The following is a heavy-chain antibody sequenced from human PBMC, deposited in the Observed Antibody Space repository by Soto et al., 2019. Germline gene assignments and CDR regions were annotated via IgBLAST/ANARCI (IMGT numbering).Heavy chain of an antibody. J-gene: IGHJ6*03. CDR1: GFTFSSYW. CDR3: AREVVTPYYYYYMDV. CDR2: IKQDGSEK. D-gene: IGHD2-21*02. Sequence: GGSLRLSCAASGFTFSSYWMSWVRQAPGKGLEWVANIKQDGSEKYYVDSVKGRFTISRDNAKNSLYLQMNSLRAEDTAVYYCAREVVTPYYYYYMDVWGKGTTVTVSS. V-gene: IGHV3-7*03.